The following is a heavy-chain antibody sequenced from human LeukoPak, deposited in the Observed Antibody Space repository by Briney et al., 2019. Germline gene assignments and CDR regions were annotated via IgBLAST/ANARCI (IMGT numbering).Heavy chain of an antibody. CDR3: ARDYDILTGYLLFYYYYYGMDV. D-gene: IGHD3-9*01. V-gene: IGHV3-30*04. CDR1: GFTFSSYA. Sequence: GGSLRLSCAASGFTFSSYAMHWVRQAPGKGLEWVAVISYDGSNKYYADSVKGRFTISRDNSENTLYLQMNSLRAEDTAVYYCARDYDILTGYLLFYYYYYGMDVWGQGTTVTVSS. CDR2: ISYDGSNK. J-gene: IGHJ6*02.